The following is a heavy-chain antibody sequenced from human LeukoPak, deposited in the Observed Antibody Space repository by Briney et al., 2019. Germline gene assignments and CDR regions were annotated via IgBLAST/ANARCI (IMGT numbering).Heavy chain of an antibody. Sequence: PSETLSLNCTVSGGTISSFHWSWIRPPPGKGLEWIGYIYYSGSTNYNPSRKSRVTISVDTSKNQFSLKLSSVTAADTAVYYCARESGLPYYYYMDVWGKGTTVTVSS. CDR3: ARESGLPYYYYMDV. V-gene: IGHV4-59*01. CDR2: IYYSGST. D-gene: IGHD3-10*01. J-gene: IGHJ6*03. CDR1: GGTISSFH.